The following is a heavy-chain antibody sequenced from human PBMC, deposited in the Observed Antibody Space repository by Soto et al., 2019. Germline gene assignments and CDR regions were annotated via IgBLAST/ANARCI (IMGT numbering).Heavy chain of an antibody. Sequence: SETLSLTXAVYGGSFSGYYWSWIRQPPGKGLEWIGEINHSGSTNYNPSLKSRVTISVDTSKNQFSLKLSSVTAADTAVYYCERGGGGYDYVWGSYRSPPDYWGQGTLVTVSS. D-gene: IGHD3-16*02. V-gene: IGHV4-34*01. CDR2: INHSGST. J-gene: IGHJ4*02. CDR3: ERGGGGYDYVWGSYRSPPDY. CDR1: GGSFSGYY.